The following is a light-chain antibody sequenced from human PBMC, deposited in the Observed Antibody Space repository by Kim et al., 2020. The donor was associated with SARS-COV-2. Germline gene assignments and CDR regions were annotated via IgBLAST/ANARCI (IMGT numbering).Light chain of an antibody. Sequence: SYELTQPPSVSVAPGKTATITCGGNNIGSYSVHWYQQKAGQAPVLVIYYDTDRPSGIPERFSGSNSGNTATLTISRVEAGDEADYYCQVWDTTDHWVFGGGTQLTVL. CDR2: YDT. V-gene: IGLV3-21*04. CDR3: QVWDTTDHWV. J-gene: IGLJ3*02. CDR1: NIGSYS.